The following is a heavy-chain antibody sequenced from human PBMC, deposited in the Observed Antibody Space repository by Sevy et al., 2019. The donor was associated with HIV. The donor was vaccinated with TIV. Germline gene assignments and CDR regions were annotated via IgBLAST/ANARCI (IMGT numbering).Heavy chain of an antibody. CDR1: GFTFSDHY. CDR3: ATHAGLAGAGRVFDY. Sequence: GGSLRLSCAASGFTFSDHYMEWVRQAPGKGLEWVGRTRNKADSYTTEYAPSVKGRLTTTRDDSKNLRYLQMNSLETEDKAVEYCATHAGLAGAGRVFDYWGQGTLVTVSS. V-gene: IGHV3-72*01. CDR2: TRNKADSYTT. J-gene: IGHJ4*02. D-gene: IGHD6-13*01.